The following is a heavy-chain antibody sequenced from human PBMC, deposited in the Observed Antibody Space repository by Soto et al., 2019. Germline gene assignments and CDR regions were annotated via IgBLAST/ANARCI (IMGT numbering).Heavy chain of an antibody. Sequence: QVQLVQSGAEVKKPGSSVKVSCKASGGTFSSYAISWVRQAPGQGLEWMGGIIPIFGTANYAQKVQGRVTINGEETTDTAYMEAGSLGTGETAVYYWARGDGGVVAAPKGYNFDFWGRGTLVTVSS. J-gene: IGHJ2*01. CDR2: IIPIFGTA. CDR1: GGTFSSYA. D-gene: IGHD2-15*01. CDR3: ARGDGGVVAAPKGYNFDF. V-gene: IGHV1-69*01.